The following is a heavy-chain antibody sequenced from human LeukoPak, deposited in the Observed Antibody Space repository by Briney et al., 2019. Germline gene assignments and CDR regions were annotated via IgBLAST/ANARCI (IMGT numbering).Heavy chain of an antibody. CDR1: GYTFTSYD. CDR3: AIPLWFGELNYYYGMDV. V-gene: IGHV1-8*01. CDR2: MNPNSGNT. D-gene: IGHD3-10*01. J-gene: IGHJ6*02. Sequence: ASVKVSCKASGYTFTSYDINWVRQATGQGLEWMGWMNPNSGNTGYAQKFQGRVTMTRNTSISTGYMELSSLRSEDTAVYYCAIPLWFGELNYYYGMDVWGQGTTVTVSS.